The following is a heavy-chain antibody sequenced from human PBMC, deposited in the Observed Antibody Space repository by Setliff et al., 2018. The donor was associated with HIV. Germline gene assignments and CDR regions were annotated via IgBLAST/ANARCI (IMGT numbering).Heavy chain of an antibody. CDR1: GGSISSGGYY. CDR2: IYYSGST. J-gene: IGHJ4*02. Sequence: PSETLSLTCTVSGGSISSGGYYWSWIRQHPGKGLEWIGYIYYSGSTYYNPSLKSRVTISVDTSKNQFSLKLSSVTAADTAVYYCARHLWFYYVAESYGYFDYWGQGSLVTVSS. CDR3: ARHLWFYYVAESYGYFDY. D-gene: IGHD3-10*01. V-gene: IGHV4-31*03.